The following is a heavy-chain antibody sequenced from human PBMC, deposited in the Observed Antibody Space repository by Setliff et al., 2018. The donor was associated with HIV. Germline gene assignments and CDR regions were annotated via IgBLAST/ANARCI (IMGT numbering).Heavy chain of an antibody. J-gene: IGHJ4*02. CDR1: AVSIGGHS. D-gene: IGHD1-7*01. CDR3: ARHGTWNSQRFHFDY. CDR2: IYSTDTT. V-gene: IGHV4-4*09. Sequence: SETLSLTCTVSAVSIGGHSWSWIRQSPGKGLEWIGSIYSTDTTNHNPSLESRVTISVDKSKNQFSLKLNSVTAADTAVYYCARHGTWNSQRFHFDYWGQGTPVTVSS.